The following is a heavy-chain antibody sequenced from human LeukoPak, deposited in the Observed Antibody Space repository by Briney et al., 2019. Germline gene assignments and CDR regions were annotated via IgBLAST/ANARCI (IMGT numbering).Heavy chain of an antibody. V-gene: IGHV1-2*02. CDR3: ARDGAGISRVTIFGVVTTYYYYMDV. Sequence: GASVKVSCKASGYTFTGYYMHWVRQAPGQGLEWMGWINPNSGGTNYAQKFQGRVTMTRGTSISTAYMELSRLRSDDTAVYYCARDGAGISRVTIFGVVTTYYYYMDVWGKGTTVTVSS. CDR1: GYTFTGYY. J-gene: IGHJ6*03. CDR2: INPNSGGT. D-gene: IGHD3-3*01.